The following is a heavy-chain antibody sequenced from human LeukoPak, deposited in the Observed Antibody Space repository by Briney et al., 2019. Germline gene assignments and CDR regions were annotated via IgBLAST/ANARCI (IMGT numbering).Heavy chain of an antibody. CDR1: GFTFSSYS. Sequence: GGSLRLSCAASGFTFSSYSMNWVRQAPGKGLEWVSYISSSSSTIYYADSVKGRFTISRDNAKNSLYLQMNSLRAEDTAVYYRARTPYAYYFDYWGQGTLVTVSS. CDR3: ARTPYAYYFDY. D-gene: IGHD2-2*01. V-gene: IGHV3-48*01. CDR2: ISSSSSTI. J-gene: IGHJ4*02.